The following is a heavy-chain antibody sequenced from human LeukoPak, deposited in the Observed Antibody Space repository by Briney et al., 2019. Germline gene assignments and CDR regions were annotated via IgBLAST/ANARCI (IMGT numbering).Heavy chain of an antibody. CDR1: GYDSISTYY. V-gene: IGHV4-59*01. J-gene: IGHJ4*02. Sequence: SETLSLTCSVSGYDSISTYYWNWIRQPPGKGLEWIGQIFYKGNTNYNPSLESRVTMSVDTSKNEFSLKLKSVTAADTAVYYCATSTRPGIAAAGIPAPDYWGQGTLVTVSS. D-gene: IGHD6-13*01. CDR3: ATSTRPGIAAAGIPAPDY. CDR2: IFYKGNT.